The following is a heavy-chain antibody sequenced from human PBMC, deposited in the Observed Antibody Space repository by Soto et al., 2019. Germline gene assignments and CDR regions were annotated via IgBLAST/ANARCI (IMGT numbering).Heavy chain of an antibody. CDR1: GFSLSNARMG. D-gene: IGHD1-26*01. V-gene: IGHV2-26*01. J-gene: IGHJ4*02. CDR3: ARHGRGVGDRPLDY. CDR2: IFSNDEK. Sequence: QVTLKESGPVLVKPTETLTLTCTVSGFSLSNARMGVSWIRQPPGKAREWLAHIFSNDEKSYSTSLKSTITISKDTTKSQLVLTMTNMDPVDTATYYCARHGRGVGDRPLDYWGQRSMVTVSS.